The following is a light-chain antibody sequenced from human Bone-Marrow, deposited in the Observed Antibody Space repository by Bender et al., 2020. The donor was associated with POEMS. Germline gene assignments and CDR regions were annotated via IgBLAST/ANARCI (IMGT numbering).Light chain of an antibody. CDR3: QVWDSSNDQNWV. Sequence: SYVLTQPPSVSVAPGQTARITCGGNGIGSKSVHWYQQKPGQAPALVVYDDSDRPSGIPERFSGSKSGSSATLSISRVEAGDEADYYCQVWDSSNDQNWVFGGGTKLTVL. CDR2: DDS. CDR1: GIGSKS. J-gene: IGLJ3*02. V-gene: IGLV3-21*02.